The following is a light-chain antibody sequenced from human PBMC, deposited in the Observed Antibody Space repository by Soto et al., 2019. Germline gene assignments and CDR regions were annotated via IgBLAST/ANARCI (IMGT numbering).Light chain of an antibody. J-gene: IGLJ1*01. CDR1: SSNIGSNT. V-gene: IGLV1-44*01. CDR3: AAWDDSLNGFYV. CDR2: SNN. Sequence: QFALTQPPSATGTPGQRGSISCSGSSSNIGSNTVNWYQQLPGTAPKLLIYSNNQRPSGVPDRFSGSKSGTSASLAISGLQSEDEADYYCAAWDDSLNGFYVFGTGTKVTVL.